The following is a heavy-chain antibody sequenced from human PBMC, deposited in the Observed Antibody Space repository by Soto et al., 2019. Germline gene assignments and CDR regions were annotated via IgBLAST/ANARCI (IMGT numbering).Heavy chain of an antibody. V-gene: IGHV1-2*04. Sequence: ASVKVSCKASGYTFTGYYMHWVRQAPGQGLEWMGWINPNSGGTNYAQKFQGWVTMTRDTSISTAYMELSRLRSDDTAVYYCAAQTRKRFYYGMDVWGQGTTVTVSS. J-gene: IGHJ6*02. CDR2: INPNSGGT. CDR3: AAQTRKRFYYGMDV. CDR1: GYTFTGYY.